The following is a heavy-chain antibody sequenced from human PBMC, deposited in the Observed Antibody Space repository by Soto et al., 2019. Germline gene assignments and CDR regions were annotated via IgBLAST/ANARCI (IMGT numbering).Heavy chain of an antibody. V-gene: IGHV4-4*02. CDR1: GGSISSSNW. D-gene: IGHD2-2*01. J-gene: IGHJ4*02. Sequence: QVQLQESGPGLVKPSGTLSLTCGVSGGSISSSNWWSWVRQPPGKGLEWIGEIYHSGSTNYNPSLKSRVTISVDKSKNQFSLKLSSVTAADTAVYYCARNYCSSTSCSSYYFDYWGQGTLVTVSP. CDR2: IYHSGST. CDR3: ARNYCSSTSCSSYYFDY.